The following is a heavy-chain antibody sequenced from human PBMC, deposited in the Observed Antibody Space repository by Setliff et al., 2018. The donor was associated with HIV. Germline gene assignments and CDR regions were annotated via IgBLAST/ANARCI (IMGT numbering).Heavy chain of an antibody. CDR3: ARRPYYFDY. CDR2: INHSGST. J-gene: IGHJ4*02. V-gene: IGHV4-34*01. Sequence: SETLSLTCAVYGGSFSGYYWSWIRQPPGKGLEWIEEINHSGSTNYNPPLKSRVTISVDTSKKRFSLKLSSVTAADTAVYYCARRPYYFDYWGQGTLVTVSS. CDR1: GGSFSGYY.